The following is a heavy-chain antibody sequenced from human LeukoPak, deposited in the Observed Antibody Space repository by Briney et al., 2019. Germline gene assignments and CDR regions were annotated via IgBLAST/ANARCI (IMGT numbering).Heavy chain of an antibody. J-gene: IGHJ4*02. CDR3: ARSHSVWTSFDY. D-gene: IGHD3/OR15-3a*01. V-gene: IGHV4-59*01. CDR1: GGSISSYY. Sequence: PSETLSLTCTVSGGSISSYYWSWIRQPPGKGLEWIAYIYYSGSTNYNPSLKSRVTISVDTSKNQFSLKLSSVTAADTAVYYCARSHSVWTSFDYWGQGTLVTVSS. CDR2: IYYSGST.